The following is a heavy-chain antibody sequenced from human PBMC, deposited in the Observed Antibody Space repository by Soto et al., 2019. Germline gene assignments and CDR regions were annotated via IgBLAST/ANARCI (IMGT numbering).Heavy chain of an antibody. J-gene: IGHJ6*02. CDR3: ARVPSPFDYYYAMDV. CDR1: GDSISSGNKY. Sequence: SETLSLTCTVSGDSISSGNKYWSWIRQAPGKGLEWIGYIFSSGTTYYNPSLKSRLTMSLDTSQNQFSLRLASVTDADSAVYYCARVPSPFDYYYAMDVWGQGSLVTVSS. CDR2: IFSSGTT. V-gene: IGHV4-30-4*01. D-gene: IGHD3-16*01.